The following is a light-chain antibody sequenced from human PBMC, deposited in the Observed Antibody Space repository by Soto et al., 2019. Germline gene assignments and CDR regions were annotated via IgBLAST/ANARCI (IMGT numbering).Light chain of an antibody. CDR3: QQYGSSGT. CDR1: QSVSNNY. CDR2: GAS. J-gene: IGKJ1*01. V-gene: IGKV3-20*01. Sequence: EIVLPQSPATLSLSPGERATLSCRASQSVSNNYLAWYQQKPGQAPRLLIYGASNRATGIPDRFSGSGSGTDFTLTISRLEPEDFAVYYCQQYGSSGTFGQGTNVDIK.